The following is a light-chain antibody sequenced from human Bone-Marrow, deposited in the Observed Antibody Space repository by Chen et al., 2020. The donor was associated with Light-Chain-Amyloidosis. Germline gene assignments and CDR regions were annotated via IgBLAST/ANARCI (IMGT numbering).Light chain of an antibody. V-gene: IGLV3-21*02. CDR3: QVWDRGSDRPV. CDR2: DDS. CDR1: NIGSTS. Sequence: SYVLTQPSSVSVAPGQTATIACGGNNIGSTSVHWYQQTPGQAPQLVVYDDSDRPSGVPGRVSGSNSGNTATLTISRVEAGDEADYYCQVWDRGSDRPVFGGGTKLTVL. J-gene: IGLJ3*02.